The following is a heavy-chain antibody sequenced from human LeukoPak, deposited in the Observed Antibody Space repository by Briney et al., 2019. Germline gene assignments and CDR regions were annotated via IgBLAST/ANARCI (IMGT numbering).Heavy chain of an antibody. CDR2: ISGSGGST. J-gene: IGHJ4*02. CDR3: AKATPYCTNGVCYTWFSIDY. V-gene: IGHV3-23*01. CDR1: GLTFSSYA. Sequence: GGSLRLSCAASGLTFSSYAMSWVRQAPGKGLEWVSAISGSGGSTYYADSVKGRFTISRDNSKNTLYLQMNSLRAEDTAVYYCAKATPYCTNGVCYTWFSIDYWGQGTLDTVSS. D-gene: IGHD2-8*01.